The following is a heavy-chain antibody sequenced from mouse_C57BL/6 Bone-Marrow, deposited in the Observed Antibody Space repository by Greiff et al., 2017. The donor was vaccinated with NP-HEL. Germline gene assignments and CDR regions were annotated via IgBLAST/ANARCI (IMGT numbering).Heavy chain of an antibody. V-gene: IGHV1-54*01. Sequence: QVQLQQSGAELVRPGTSVKVSCKASGYAFTNYLIEWVKQRPGQGLEWIGVINPGSGGTNYNEKFKGKATLTADKSSSTAYMQLSSLTSEDSGVYFCAREGYYDYEGHYWGQGTTLTVSS. CDR1: GYAFTNYL. CDR2: INPGSGGT. CDR3: AREGYYDYEGHY. D-gene: IGHD2-4*01. J-gene: IGHJ2*01.